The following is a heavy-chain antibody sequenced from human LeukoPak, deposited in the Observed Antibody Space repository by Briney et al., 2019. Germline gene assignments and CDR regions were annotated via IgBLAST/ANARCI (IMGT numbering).Heavy chain of an antibody. CDR1: GFTFSSYW. CDR2: IKQDGSEK. Sequence: PGGSLRLSCAASGFTFSSYWMSWVRQAPGKGLEWVANIKQDGSEKYYVDSVKGRFTISRDNAKNSLYLQMNSLRAEDPAVYYCASREYCSSTSCYRSIYYYGMDVGGQGTTVTVSS. V-gene: IGHV3-7*01. D-gene: IGHD2-2*02. CDR3: ASREYCSSTSCYRSIYYYGMDV. J-gene: IGHJ6*02.